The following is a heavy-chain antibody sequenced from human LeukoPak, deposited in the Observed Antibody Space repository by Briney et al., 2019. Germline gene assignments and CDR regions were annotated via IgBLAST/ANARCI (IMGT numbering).Heavy chain of an antibody. D-gene: IGHD3-10*01. CDR1: GFTFSNSW. J-gene: IGHJ4*02. Sequence: GGSLRLSCAASGFTFSNSWMSWVRQAPGKGLEWVAYIKQDGSEQFYVDSVKGRFTISRDNAKNTLYLQMNNLRAEDTAIYYCATDSYVSGSYYRLFYWGQGTLVTVSS. V-gene: IGHV3-7*01. CDR3: ATDSYVSGSYYRLFY. CDR2: IKQDGSEQ.